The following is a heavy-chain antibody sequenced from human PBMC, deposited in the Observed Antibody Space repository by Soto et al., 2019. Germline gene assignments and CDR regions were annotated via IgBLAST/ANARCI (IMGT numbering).Heavy chain of an antibody. J-gene: IGHJ4*02. CDR1: GYTFTSYA. CDR2: INAGNGNT. CDR3: ARDPLRFLEWLRAYYFDY. D-gene: IGHD3-3*01. V-gene: IGHV1-3*01. Sequence: QVQLVQSGAEVKKPGASVKVSCKASGYTFTSYAMHWVRQAPGHRLEWMGWINAGNGNTKYSQKFQGRVTITRDTSASTAYMELSSLRSEDTAVYYCARDPLRFLEWLRAYYFDYWGQGTLVTVSS.